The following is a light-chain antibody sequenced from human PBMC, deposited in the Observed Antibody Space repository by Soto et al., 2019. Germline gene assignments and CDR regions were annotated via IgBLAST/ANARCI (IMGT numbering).Light chain of an antibody. CDR3: QQSYSNPT. V-gene: IGKV1-39*01. CDR1: QNIITY. CDR2: AAS. J-gene: IGKJ1*01. Sequence: IQLTQSPSSLSVFVGDSVTVTCRASQNIITYLHWYHQKPGEAPTLLINAASTLLSGVPSRFSGSGSGTDFTLTINSLQPEDVGTYYCQQSYSNPTFGQGTTVEIK.